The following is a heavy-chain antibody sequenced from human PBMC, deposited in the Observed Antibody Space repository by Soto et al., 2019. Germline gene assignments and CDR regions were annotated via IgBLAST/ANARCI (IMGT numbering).Heavy chain of an antibody. CDR3: AVVPAANGHYGMDV. CDR1: GFTFSSYS. J-gene: IGHJ6*02. CDR2: ISSSSSTI. V-gene: IGHV3-48*01. Sequence: GGSLRLSCAASGFTFSSYSMNWVRQAPGKGLEWVSYISSSSSTIYYADSVKGRFTISRDNAKNSLYLQMNSLRAEDTAVYYCAVVPAANGHYGMDVWGQGTKVTVSS. D-gene: IGHD2-2*01.